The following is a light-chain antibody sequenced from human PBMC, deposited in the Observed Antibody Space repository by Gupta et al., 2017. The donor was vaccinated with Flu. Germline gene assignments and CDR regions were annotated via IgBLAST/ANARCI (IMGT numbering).Light chain of an antibody. Sequence: SSLSASVGDRVTITCRASQSISNYLNWYQKKPGEAPKLLVYRASSWQSGVPSRFSGSGYGTDFTLTISSRQPEDCASYFCRQSDSKPLLTFGHGTKVDIK. CDR2: RAS. V-gene: IGKV1-39*01. CDR1: QSISNY. CDR3: RQSDSKPLLT. J-gene: IGKJ1*01.